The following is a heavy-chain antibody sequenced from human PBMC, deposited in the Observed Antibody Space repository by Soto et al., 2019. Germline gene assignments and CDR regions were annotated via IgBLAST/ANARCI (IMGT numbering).Heavy chain of an antibody. CDR2: ISGSIHDT. Sequence: GVSVKVSCKASGYSFTSYAISWVRQAPGQGLEWMGWISGSIHDTNCAPKFDDRLTMTKDTSTSTAYMELRRLTFDDTAIYFCVRDERRADGGNRYYFDLWGQGTLVTVSS. V-gene: IGHV1-18*04. CDR1: GYSFTSYA. J-gene: IGHJ4*02. D-gene: IGHD6-13*01. CDR3: VRDERRADGGNRYYFDL.